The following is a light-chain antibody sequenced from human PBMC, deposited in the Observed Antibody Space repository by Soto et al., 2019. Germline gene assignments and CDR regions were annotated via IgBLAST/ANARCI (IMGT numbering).Light chain of an antibody. Sequence: DIQMTQSPSTLSASVGDRVTITCRASQSISSWSAWYQQKPGKAPKLLIYDASSLESGVPSRFSGSGSGTEFTLTICSMQTDDFATYYCLQYNSYSWTLGQGTKLEIK. J-gene: IGKJ1*01. CDR1: QSISSW. CDR2: DAS. V-gene: IGKV1-5*01. CDR3: LQYNSYSWT.